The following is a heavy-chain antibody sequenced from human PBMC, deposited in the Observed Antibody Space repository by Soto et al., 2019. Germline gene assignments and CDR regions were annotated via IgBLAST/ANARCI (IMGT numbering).Heavy chain of an antibody. CDR3: AIVAY. CDR2: ISSGSFDT. J-gene: IGHJ4*02. Sequence: GGSLRLSCAASGFTFSRDSMNWGRQVPGKGLEWVASISSGSFDTWYADSVKGRFIISRDNAQNSLFLQMNTLRPEDTAMYYCAIVAYWGPGTQVTVSS. V-gene: IGHV3-21*01. CDR1: GFTFSRDS.